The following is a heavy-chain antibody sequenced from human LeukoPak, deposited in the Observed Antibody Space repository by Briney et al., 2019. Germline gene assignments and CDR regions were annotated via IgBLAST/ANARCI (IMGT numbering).Heavy chain of an antibody. CDR1: GFTFSSYS. CDR2: ISSSSSYI. V-gene: IGHV3-21*01. CDR3: ARDQELRFLEWLLIGGFDY. J-gene: IGHJ4*02. Sequence: GGSLRLSCAASGFTFSSYSMNWVRQAPGKGLEWVSSISSSSSYIYYADSVKGRFAISRDNAKNSLYLQMNSLRAEETAVYYCARDQELRFLEWLLIGGFDYWGQGTLVTVSS. D-gene: IGHD3-3*01.